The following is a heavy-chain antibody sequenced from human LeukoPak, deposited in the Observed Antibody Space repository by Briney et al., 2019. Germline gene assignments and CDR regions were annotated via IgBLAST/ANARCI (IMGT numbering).Heavy chain of an antibody. CDR3: AKYYYDSSGYYEGDYYFDY. D-gene: IGHD3-22*01. CDR1: GFTFSSYA. V-gene: IGHV3-23*01. CDR2: ISGSGGST. J-gene: IGHJ4*02. Sequence: GGSLRLSCAASGFTFSSYAMSWVRQAPGKGLEWVSAISGSGGSTYYADSVKGRFIISRDNSKNTLYLQMNSLRAEDTAVYYCAKYYYDSSGYYEGDYYFDYWGQGTVVTVSS.